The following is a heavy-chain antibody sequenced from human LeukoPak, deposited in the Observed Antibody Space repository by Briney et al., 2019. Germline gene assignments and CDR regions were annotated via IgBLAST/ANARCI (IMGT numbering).Heavy chain of an antibody. D-gene: IGHD2-15*01. J-gene: IGHJ4*02. CDR3: ARDRRYCSGGSCYVFDY. V-gene: IGHV1-3*01. CDR2: INAGNGNT. Sequence: ASVKVSCKASGYTFTSYAMHWVRQAPGRRLEWMGWINAGNGNTKYSQKFQGRVTITRDTSASTAYMELSSLRSEDTAVYYCARDRRYCSGGSCYVFDYWGQGTLVTVSS. CDR1: GYTFTSYA.